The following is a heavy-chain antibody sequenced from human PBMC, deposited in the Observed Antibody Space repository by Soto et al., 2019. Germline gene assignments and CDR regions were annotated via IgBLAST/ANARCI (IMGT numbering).Heavy chain of an antibody. J-gene: IGHJ6*02. D-gene: IGHD3-10*01. CDR2: IYYSGST. Sequence: KTSETLSLTCTASGGSISSYYWSWIRQPPGKGLEWIGYIYYSGSTNYNPSLKSRVTISADTSKNQFSLKLSSVTAADTAVYYCARDDGAGSYFGYYGMDVWGRGTTVAVAS. CDR3: ARDDGAGSYFGYYGMDV. CDR1: GGSISSYY. V-gene: IGHV4-59*01.